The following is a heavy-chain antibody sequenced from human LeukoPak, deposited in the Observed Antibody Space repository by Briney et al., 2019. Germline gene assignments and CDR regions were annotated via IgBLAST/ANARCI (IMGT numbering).Heavy chain of an antibody. V-gene: IGHV5-51*01. CDR3: ARRQGCSSNSCYVGWFDP. D-gene: IGHD2-2*01. CDR2: IYPGDSDT. J-gene: IGHJ5*02. Sequence: GESLKISCKGSGYSFTSYWIGWVGQMPGKGLEWMGIIYPGDSDTRYRPSFQGQVTISADKSISTAYLQWSSLKASDTAMYYCARRQGCSSNSCYVGWFDPWGQGTLVTVSS. CDR1: GYSFTSYW.